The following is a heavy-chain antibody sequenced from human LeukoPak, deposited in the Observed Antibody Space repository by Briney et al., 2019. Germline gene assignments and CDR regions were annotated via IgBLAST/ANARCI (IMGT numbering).Heavy chain of an antibody. CDR3: ARVASVTGAFDI. V-gene: IGHV3-33*01. Sequence: GGSLRLSCAASGFTFSSYGMHWVRQAPGKGLEWVAVIWYDGSNKYYADSVKGRFTISRDNSKNTLYLQMNSLRAEGTAVYYCARVASVTGAFDIWGQGTMVTVSS. D-gene: IGHD2-21*02. CDR2: IWYDGSNK. CDR1: GFTFSSYG. J-gene: IGHJ3*02.